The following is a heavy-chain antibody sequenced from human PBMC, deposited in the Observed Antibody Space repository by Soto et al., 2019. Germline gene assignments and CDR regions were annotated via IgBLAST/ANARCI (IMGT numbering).Heavy chain of an antibody. CDR1: GDSVSSNSAA. Sequence: SQTLSLTCAISGDSVSSNSAAWNWIRQSPSRGLEWLGRTYYRSKWYNDYAVSVKSRIAINPDTSKNQFSLQLNSVTPEDTAVYYCARAGYSSGWHNWFDPWGQGTLVTVS. J-gene: IGHJ5*02. D-gene: IGHD6-19*01. CDR2: TYYRSKWYN. V-gene: IGHV6-1*01. CDR3: ARAGYSSGWHNWFDP.